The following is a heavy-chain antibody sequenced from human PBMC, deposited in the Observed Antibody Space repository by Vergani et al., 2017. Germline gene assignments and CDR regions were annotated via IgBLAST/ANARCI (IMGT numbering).Heavy chain of an antibody. CDR1: GFTFSSYS. CDR3: ARERSEVVGATVYYYYYGMDV. D-gene: IGHD1-26*01. J-gene: IGHJ6*02. Sequence: EVQLVESGGGLVKPGGSLRLSCAASGFTFSSYSMNWVRQAPGKGLEWVSSISSSSSYIYYADSVKGRFTISRDNAKNSLYLQMNSLRAEDTAVYYCARERSEVVGATVYYYYYGMDVWGQGTTVTVSS. V-gene: IGHV3-21*01. CDR2: ISSSSSYI.